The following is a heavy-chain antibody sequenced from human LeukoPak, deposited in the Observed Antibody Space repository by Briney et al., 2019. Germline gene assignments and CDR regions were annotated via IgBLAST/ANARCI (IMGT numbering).Heavy chain of an antibody. V-gene: IGHV3-33*01. CDR1: GFIFSHYG. CDR3: ARDAQRGFDYSNSLKY. J-gene: IGHJ4*01. Sequence: GGSLRLSCVASGFIFSHYGMHWVRQARGKGLEWVAVIWSDGSNRFYAGSVKGRFTISRDNSQSTVFLQMNSLRAEDTAMYYCARDAQRGFDYSNSLKYWGHGILVTVSS. CDR2: IWSDGSNR. D-gene: IGHD4-11*01.